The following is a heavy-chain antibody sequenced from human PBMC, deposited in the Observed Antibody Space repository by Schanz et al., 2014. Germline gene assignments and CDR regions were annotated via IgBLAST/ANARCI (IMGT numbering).Heavy chain of an antibody. J-gene: IGHJ4*02. CDR1: GFSFSNYW. D-gene: IGHD5-12*01. V-gene: IGHV3-7*02. Sequence: EVQLVESGGGLVQPGRSLRLSCVASGFSFSNYWMSWVRQAPGKGLEWVANIKQDGSEKYYVDSVKGRFTISRDNAKKSLYLRMNSLRAEDTAVYYCARSRGFDSIFDFWGRGTLVTVSS. CDR3: ARSRGFDSIFDF. CDR2: IKQDGSEK.